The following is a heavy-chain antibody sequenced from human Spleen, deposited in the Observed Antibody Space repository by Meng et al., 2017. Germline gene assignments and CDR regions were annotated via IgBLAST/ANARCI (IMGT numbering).Heavy chain of an antibody. CDR3: VKDGEPVEVATTAWYFDT. V-gene: IGHV3-43*01. CDR1: GFTFDDYT. CDR2: ITWDCDLA. Sequence: GESLKISCATSGFTFDDYTMHWVRQAPGKGLEWVSLITWDCDLAYYADSVKGRFTISRDNSKNSLFLQMNSLRTEDTALYYCVKDGEPVEVATTAWYFDTWGRGTLVTVSS. D-gene: IGHD5-24*01. J-gene: IGHJ2*01.